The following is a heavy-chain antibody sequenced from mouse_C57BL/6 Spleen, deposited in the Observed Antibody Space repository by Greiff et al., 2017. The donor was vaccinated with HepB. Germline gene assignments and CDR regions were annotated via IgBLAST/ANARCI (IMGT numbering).Heavy chain of an antibody. Sequence: EVKLVESGGGLVKPGGSLKLSCAASGFTFSDYGMHWVRQAPEKGLEWVAYISSGSSTIYYADTVKGRFTISRDNAKNTLFLQMTSLRSEDTAMYYCARKDYGSSHFAYWGQGTLVTVSA. V-gene: IGHV5-17*01. D-gene: IGHD1-1*01. CDR3: ARKDYGSSHFAY. CDR1: GFTFSDYG. CDR2: ISSGSSTI. J-gene: IGHJ3*01.